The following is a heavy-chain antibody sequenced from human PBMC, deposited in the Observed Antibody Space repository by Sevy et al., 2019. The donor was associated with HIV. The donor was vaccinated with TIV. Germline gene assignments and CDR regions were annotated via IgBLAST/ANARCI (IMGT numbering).Heavy chain of an antibody. CDR1: GFTFSSYA. Sequence: GGSLRLSCAASGFTFSSYAMSWVRQAPGKGLEWVSAISGSGGSTYYADSVKGRFTISRDNSKNTQYLQMNSLRAEDTAVSYCAKDPRIAAAGTKGFDYWGQGTLVTVSS. CDR2: ISGSGGST. CDR3: AKDPRIAAAGTKGFDY. D-gene: IGHD6-13*01. J-gene: IGHJ4*02. V-gene: IGHV3-23*01.